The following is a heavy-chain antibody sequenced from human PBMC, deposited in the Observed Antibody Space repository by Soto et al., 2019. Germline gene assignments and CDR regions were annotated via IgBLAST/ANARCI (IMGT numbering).Heavy chain of an antibody. CDR2: IRSKANSYAT. CDR1: GFTFSGYA. V-gene: IGHV3-73*01. Sequence: GGSLRLSCAASGFTFSGYAMNWVHQASGKGLEWVGRIRSKANSYATAYAALVKGRFTIYRDDSKNTAYLQMNSLKTADTAVDYCTRLGGYDYYWGQGTLVTVSS. J-gene: IGHJ4*02. D-gene: IGHD5-12*01. CDR3: TRLGGYDYY.